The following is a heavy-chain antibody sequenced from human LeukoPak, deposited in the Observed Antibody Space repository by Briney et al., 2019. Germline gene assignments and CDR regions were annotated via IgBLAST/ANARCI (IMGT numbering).Heavy chain of an antibody. D-gene: IGHD3-3*01. Sequence: GGSLRLSCAASGFTFSSYAMSWVRQAPGKGLEWVSAISGSGGSTHYADSVKGRFTISRDNSKNTLYLQMNSLRAEDTAVYYCAKVFGRVGTFDYWGQGTLVTVSS. V-gene: IGHV3-23*01. CDR1: GFTFSSYA. J-gene: IGHJ4*02. CDR2: ISGSGGST. CDR3: AKVFGRVGTFDY.